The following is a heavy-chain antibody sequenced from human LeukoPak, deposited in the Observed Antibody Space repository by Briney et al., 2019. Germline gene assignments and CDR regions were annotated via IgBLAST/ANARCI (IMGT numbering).Heavy chain of an antibody. D-gene: IGHD5-18*01. J-gene: IGHJ6*03. CDR1: GGSISSGSYY. CDR2: IYTSGST. Sequence: PSETLSLTCTVSGGSISSGSYYWSWIRQPAGKGLEWIGRIYTSGSTNYNPSLKSRVTISVDTSKNQFSLKLSSVTAADTAVYYCARRGYSYGHYYYYYMDVRGKGTTVTVSS. V-gene: IGHV4-61*02. CDR3: ARRGYSYGHYYYYYMDV.